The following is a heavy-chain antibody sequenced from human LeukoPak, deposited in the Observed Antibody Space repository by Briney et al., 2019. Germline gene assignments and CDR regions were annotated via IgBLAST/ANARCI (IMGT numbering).Heavy chain of an antibody. Sequence: ATVTISCKASGYTFTDYYMHWVRQAPGKGLEWMGRVDPEDGETIYAEKFQGRVTITADTSTDTAYMELSSLRSEDTAVYYCARQTIGYCSGGTCYSNYYYGMDVWGQGTTVTVSS. CDR2: VDPEDGET. CDR3: ARQTIGYCSGGTCYSNYYYGMDV. CDR1: GYTFTDYY. J-gene: IGHJ6*02. D-gene: IGHD2-15*01. V-gene: IGHV1-69-2*01.